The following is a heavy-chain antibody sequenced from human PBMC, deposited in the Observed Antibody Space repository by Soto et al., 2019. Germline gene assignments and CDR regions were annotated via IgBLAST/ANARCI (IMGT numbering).Heavy chain of an antibody. Sequence: GGSLRLSCAASGFTFSSYAMSWVRQAPGKGLEWVSAISGSGGSTYYADSVKGRFTISRDNSKNTLYLQMNSLRAEDTAVYYCAKGTRPTLGRYFDWLSSKVPTFYFDYWGQGTLVTVSS. D-gene: IGHD3-9*01. J-gene: IGHJ4*02. CDR1: GFTFSSYA. CDR2: ISGSGGST. V-gene: IGHV3-23*01. CDR3: AKGTRPTLGRYFDWLSSKVPTFYFDY.